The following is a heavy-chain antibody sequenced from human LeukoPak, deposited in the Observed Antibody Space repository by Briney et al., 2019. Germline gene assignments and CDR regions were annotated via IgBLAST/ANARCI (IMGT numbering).Heavy chain of an antibody. CDR2: IRFDGSYK. CDR1: GFTFNSYG. V-gene: IGHV3-30*02. D-gene: IGHD3-10*01. J-gene: IGHJ6*03. CDR3: ARDKYFGVMDV. Sequence: GGSLRLSCAASGFTFNSYGMHWVSQAPGKGLEWVAFIRFDGSYKYYADSVKGRFTISRDTSKNTLYLQMNSLRAEDTAVYYCARDKYFGVMDVWGKGTTVTISS.